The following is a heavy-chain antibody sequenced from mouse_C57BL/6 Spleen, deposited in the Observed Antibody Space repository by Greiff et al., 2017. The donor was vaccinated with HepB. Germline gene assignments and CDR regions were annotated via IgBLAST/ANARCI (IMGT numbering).Heavy chain of an antibody. CDR2: ISYDGSN. V-gene: IGHV3-6*01. J-gene: IGHJ2*01. CDR3: ARRGKPYYFDY. CDR1: GYSITSGYY. Sequence: EVKLVESGPGLVKPSQSLSLTCSVTGYSITSGYYWNWIRQFPGNKLEWMGYISYDGSNNYNPSLKNRISITRDTSKNQFFLKLNSVTTEDTATYYCARRGKPYYFDYWGQGTTLTVSS.